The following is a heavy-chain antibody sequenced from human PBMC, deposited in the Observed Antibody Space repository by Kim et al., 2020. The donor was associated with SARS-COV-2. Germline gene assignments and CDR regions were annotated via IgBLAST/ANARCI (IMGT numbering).Heavy chain of an antibody. Sequence: GGSLRLSCAASGFTFSTYAMTWVRQAPGKGLEWVSGVSGNGASTYYADSVKGRFTISRDNSKNTLYLQMNSLRADDTAVYYCAKGSALPADMPFDYWGQGILVTVSS. V-gene: IGHV3-23*01. CDR3: AKGSALPADMPFDY. D-gene: IGHD2-2*01. J-gene: IGHJ4*02. CDR2: VSGNGAST. CDR1: GFTFSTYA.